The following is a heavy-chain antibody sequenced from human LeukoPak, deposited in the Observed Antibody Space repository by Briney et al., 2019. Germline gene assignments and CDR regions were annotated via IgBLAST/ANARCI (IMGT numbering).Heavy chain of an antibody. CDR2: IYPGDSDT. D-gene: IGHD3-22*01. CDR1: GYNFTNHW. J-gene: IGHJ4*02. V-gene: IGHV5-51*01. Sequence: GESLKISCKGSGYNFTNHWIGWVRQMPGKGLEWMGIIYPGDSDTRYSPSFQGQVTISADKSISTAYLQWSSLKASDTAMYYCARSGYYDSSGYYWAWSFDYWGQGTLVTVSS. CDR3: ARSGYYDSSGYYWAWSFDY.